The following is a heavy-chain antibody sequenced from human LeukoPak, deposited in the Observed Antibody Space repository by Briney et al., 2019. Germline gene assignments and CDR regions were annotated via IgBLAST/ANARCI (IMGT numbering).Heavy chain of an antibody. Sequence: ASVKVSCKASGYTFTTYGISWVRQAPGQGLEWMGWISVYNGHTNYAQKLQGRVTMTTDTSTSTAYMELRSLRSDDTAVYYCARVPRLYYYDSSGYYALDYWGQGTLVTVSS. CDR1: GYTFTTYG. CDR2: ISVYNGHT. J-gene: IGHJ4*02. V-gene: IGHV1-18*01. D-gene: IGHD3-22*01. CDR3: ARVPRLYYYDSSGYYALDY.